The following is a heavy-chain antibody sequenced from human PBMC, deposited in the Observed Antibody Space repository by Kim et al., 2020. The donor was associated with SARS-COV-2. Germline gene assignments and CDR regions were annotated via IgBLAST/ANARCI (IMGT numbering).Heavy chain of an antibody. CDR2: IYHSGST. CDR3: ARLLLDG. D-gene: IGHD3-22*01. V-gene: IGHV4-38-2*02. Sequence: SETLSLTCTVSGYSISSGYYWGWIRQPPGKGLEWIGSIYHSGSTYYNPSLKSRVTISVDTSKNQFSLKLSSGTAADTAVYYCARLLLDGWGQGTLVTVSS. J-gene: IGHJ4*02. CDR1: GYSISSGYY.